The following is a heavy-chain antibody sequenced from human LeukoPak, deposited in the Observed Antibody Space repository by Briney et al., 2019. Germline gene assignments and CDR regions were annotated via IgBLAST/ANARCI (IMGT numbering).Heavy chain of an antibody. V-gene: IGHV1-2*02. CDR1: GYIFTGYY. CDR3: ARAVGDVIVPTAPLDY. Sequence: ASVKVSCTASGYIFTGYYIHWVRQAPGQGLEWMGWINPNSGDTSSALKFQGRVTMTWDTSMNTAYMELSRLTSDDTSVYYCARAVGDVIVPTAPLDYWGQGTLVTV. D-gene: IGHD2-2*01. CDR2: INPNSGDT. J-gene: IGHJ4*02.